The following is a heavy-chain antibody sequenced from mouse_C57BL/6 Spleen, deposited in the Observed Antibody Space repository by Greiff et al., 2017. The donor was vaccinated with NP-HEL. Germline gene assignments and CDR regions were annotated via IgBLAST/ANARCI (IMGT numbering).Heavy chain of an antibody. CDR2: ISDGGSYT. Sequence: EVKLMESGGGLVKPGGSLKLSCAASGFTFSSYAMSWVRQTPEKRLEWVATISDGGSYTYYPDNVKGRFTISRDNAKNNLYLQMSHLKSEDTAMYYCAREGTVVAHYFDYWGQGTTLTVSS. D-gene: IGHD1-1*01. CDR3: AREGTVVAHYFDY. J-gene: IGHJ2*01. CDR1: GFTFSSYA. V-gene: IGHV5-4*01.